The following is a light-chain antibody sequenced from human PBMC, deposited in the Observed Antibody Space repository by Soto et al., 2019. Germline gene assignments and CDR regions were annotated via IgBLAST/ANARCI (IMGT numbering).Light chain of an antibody. CDR1: QSVSSN. J-gene: IGKJ4*01. Sequence: ETVITQSPATLSVSPGERATLSCRASQSVSSNLAWYQQKPGQPPRLLIYGASTRATGIPARFSGNGSGTEFTLTISSLQSEDFAVYYCQQYNNWPPLTFGGGTKVEIK. CDR3: QQYNNWPPLT. V-gene: IGKV3D-15*01. CDR2: GAS.